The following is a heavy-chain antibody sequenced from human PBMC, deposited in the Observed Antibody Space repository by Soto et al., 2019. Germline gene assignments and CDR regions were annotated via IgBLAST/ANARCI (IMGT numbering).Heavy chain of an antibody. V-gene: IGHV1-18*01. J-gene: IGHJ6*02. CDR1: GYTFPNYG. D-gene: IGHD6-6*01. CDR3: VRDVFYRSSVAYYCGMDV. Sequence: ASVKVSCKASGYTFPNYGISWVRQAPGQGLEWMGWISAYNGNTNYAQKLQGRVTMTTDTSTSTAHMELRSLRSYDTAVYFCVRDVFYRSSVAYYCGMDVWGQGTTVTVSS. CDR2: ISAYNGNT.